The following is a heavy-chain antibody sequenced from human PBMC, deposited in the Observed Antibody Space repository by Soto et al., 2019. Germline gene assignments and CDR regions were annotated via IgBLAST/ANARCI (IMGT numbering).Heavy chain of an antibody. V-gene: IGHV3-33*01. Sequence: GGSLRLSCAASGFTFSSYGMHWVRQAPGKGLEWVAVIWYDGGNKYYADSVKGRFTISRDNSKNTLYLQMNSLRAEDTAVVYCARGLLAYYGSGNYGMDVWGQGTTVTVSS. CDR2: IWYDGGNK. D-gene: IGHD3-10*01. CDR1: GFTFSSYG. CDR3: ARGLLAYYGSGNYGMDV. J-gene: IGHJ6*02.